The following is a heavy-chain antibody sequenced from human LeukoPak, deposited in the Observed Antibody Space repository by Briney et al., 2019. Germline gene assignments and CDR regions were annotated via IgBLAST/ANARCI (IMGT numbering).Heavy chain of an antibody. Sequence: ASVKVSCTASGYTFSSYAMHWVRQAPGQRLEWMGWINAGRGNTKYSQKFQGRITITRDTPASTAYMELSSLRSEDTAVYYCARDHYDFWSGYPNYSFDYWGQGTLVTVSS. CDR1: GYTFSSYA. J-gene: IGHJ4*02. CDR3: ARDHYDFWSGYPNYSFDY. CDR2: INAGRGNT. V-gene: IGHV1-3*01. D-gene: IGHD3-3*01.